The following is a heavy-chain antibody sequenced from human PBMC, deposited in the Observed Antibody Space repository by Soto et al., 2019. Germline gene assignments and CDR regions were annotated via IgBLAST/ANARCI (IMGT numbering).Heavy chain of an antibody. CDR3: ARQVVDGTVAGSGSFDY. J-gene: IGHJ4*02. Sequence: QLQLQESGPGLVKPSETLSLTCTVSGGSISSSGYYWVWIRQPPGKGLEWIGSFYYSGSTYSNPSLKSRVTISVDTSDNQFSLKLSSVTAADTAVYYCARQVVDGTVAGSGSFDYWGQGTLVTVSS. D-gene: IGHD3-10*01. CDR2: FYYSGST. CDR1: GGSISSSGYY. V-gene: IGHV4-39*01.